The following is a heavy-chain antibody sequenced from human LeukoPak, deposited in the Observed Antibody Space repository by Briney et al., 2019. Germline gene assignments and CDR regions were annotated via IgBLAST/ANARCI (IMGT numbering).Heavy chain of an antibody. J-gene: IGHJ4*02. CDR3: AREVVWVD. CDR1: GLTFSSYS. D-gene: IGHD2-15*01. V-gene: IGHV3-21*01. CDR2: ISSSSSYI. Sequence: KAGGSLRLSCAASGLTFSSYSMNWVRQAPGKGLEWVSSISSSSSYIYYADSVKGRFTISRDNAKNSLYLQMNSLRAEDTAVCYCAREVVWVDWGQGTLVTVSS.